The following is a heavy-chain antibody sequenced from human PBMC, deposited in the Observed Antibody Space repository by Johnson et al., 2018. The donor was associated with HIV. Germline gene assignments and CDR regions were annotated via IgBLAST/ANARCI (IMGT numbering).Heavy chain of an antibody. J-gene: IGHJ3*02. V-gene: IGHV3-30*04. Sequence: QVLLVESGGGVIQPGRSLRLSCAASGFTFSSYAMHWVRQAPGKGLEWVAVISYDGSNKYYADSVKGRFTISRDNSKNTLYLQMNSLRAEDTAVYYCARDCTGGVCLNDAFDIWGQGTMVTVSS. CDR1: GFTFSSYA. CDR3: ARDCTGGVCLNDAFDI. CDR2: ISYDGSNK. D-gene: IGHD2-8*02.